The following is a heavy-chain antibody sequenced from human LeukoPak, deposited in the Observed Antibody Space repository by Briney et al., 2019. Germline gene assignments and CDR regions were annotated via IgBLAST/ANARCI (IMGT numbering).Heavy chain of an antibody. Sequence: GASVKVSCKASGYTLSSYGISWVRQAPGQGLEWMGWISGYNGNTNYAQKLQGRVTMTTDTSTSTAYMELRSLRSDDTAVYYCARDRLTPMVASDYWGQGTLVTVSS. D-gene: IGHD4/OR15-4a*01. J-gene: IGHJ4*02. V-gene: IGHV1-18*01. CDR1: GYTLSSYG. CDR2: ISGYNGNT. CDR3: ARDRLTPMVASDY.